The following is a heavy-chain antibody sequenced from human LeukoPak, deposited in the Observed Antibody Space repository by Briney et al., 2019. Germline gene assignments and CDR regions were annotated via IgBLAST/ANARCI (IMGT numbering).Heavy chain of an antibody. CDR2: ISYDGSVK. CDR3: ARDVQAGPGY. J-gene: IGHJ4*02. CDR1: GFTFSSYG. V-gene: IGHV3-30*03. D-gene: IGHD6-19*01. Sequence: GGSLRLSCAASGFTFSSYGMHWVRQAPGKGLEWVAVISYDGSVKYYADSVKGRFTISRDNAENTLHLQMNSLRAEDTAVYYCARDVQAGPGYWGQGTLVTVSS.